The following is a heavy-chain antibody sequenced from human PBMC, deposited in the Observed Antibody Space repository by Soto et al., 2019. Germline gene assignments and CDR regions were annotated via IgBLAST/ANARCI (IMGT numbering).Heavy chain of an antibody. D-gene: IGHD1-1*01. CDR2: VYWNDDK. CDR3: ARGLATLPVFAFDI. V-gene: IGHV2-5*01. Sequence: SGPTLVNPTQTLTLTCTLSGISLSTSGVGLGWIRQTPGKALEWLALVYWNDDKHYSPSLKSRLTITKDTSNNQAILTMTNMDPVDTATYFCARGLATLPVFAFDIWGQGTVVTVSS. CDR1: GISLSTSGVG. J-gene: IGHJ3*02.